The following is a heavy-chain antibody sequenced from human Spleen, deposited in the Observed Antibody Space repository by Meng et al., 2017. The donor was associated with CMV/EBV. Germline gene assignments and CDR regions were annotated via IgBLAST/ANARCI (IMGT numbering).Heavy chain of an antibody. D-gene: IGHD3-3*01. CDR3: ARNADFWSGYYPHYGMDV. CDR2: MNPNSGNT. J-gene: IGHJ6*02. Sequence: ASVKVSCKASGYTFTSYDINWVRQATGQGLEWMGWMNPNSGNTGYAQKFQGRVTMTRNTSISTAYMELSSLRSEDTAVYYCARNADFWSGYYPHYGMDVWGQGTTVTVSS. V-gene: IGHV1-8*01. CDR1: GYTFTSYD.